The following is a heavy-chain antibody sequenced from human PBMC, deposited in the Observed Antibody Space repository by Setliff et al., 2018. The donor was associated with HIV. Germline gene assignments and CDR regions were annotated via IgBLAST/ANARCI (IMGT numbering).Heavy chain of an antibody. Sequence: VKVSCKASNYTLLNYGVSWVRQAPGQGLEWMGWIGSYSGYTIYAQKFQDRLTMTTDTSTTTASMELRSLRSDDTAVYYCVRGHCNSDKCWYTWFDPWGQGTLVTVSS. J-gene: IGHJ5*02. V-gene: IGHV1-18*01. CDR2: IGSYSGYT. D-gene: IGHD2-2*01. CDR1: NYTLLNYG. CDR3: VRGHCNSDKCWYTWFDP.